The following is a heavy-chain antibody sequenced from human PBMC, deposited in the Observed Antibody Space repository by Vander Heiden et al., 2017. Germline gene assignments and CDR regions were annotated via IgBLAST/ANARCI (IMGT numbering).Heavy chain of an antibody. V-gene: IGHV3-23*01. CDR2: ISGSGGST. CDR3: AKAEGASGSYRLAYFQH. Sequence: EVQLLESGGGLVQPWGSLCLSCAASGFTFSSYATSWVSQPPGKGLDWVSVISGSGGSTYYADSVKGRFTISRDNSKNTLSLQMNSLRAEDTAVYYCAKAEGASGSYRLAYFQHWGQGNLVTVSS. CDR1: GFTFSSYA. J-gene: IGHJ1*01. D-gene: IGHD1-26*01.